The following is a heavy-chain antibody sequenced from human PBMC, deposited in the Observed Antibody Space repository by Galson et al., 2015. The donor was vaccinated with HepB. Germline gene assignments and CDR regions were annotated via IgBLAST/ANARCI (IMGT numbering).Heavy chain of an antibody. Sequence: SVKVSCKAAGRFFSAYGISWVRPAPGQGLEWMGGIIAVFGTTHYAQKFQGRVTITADKSTSTVYMELSSLRSEDTAVYYCSRDGTYYGYYFDYWGQGALVTVSS. D-gene: IGHD3-10*01. J-gene: IGHJ4*02. CDR2: IIAVFGTT. CDR3: SRDGTYYGYYFDY. V-gene: IGHV1-69*06. CDR1: GRFFSAYG.